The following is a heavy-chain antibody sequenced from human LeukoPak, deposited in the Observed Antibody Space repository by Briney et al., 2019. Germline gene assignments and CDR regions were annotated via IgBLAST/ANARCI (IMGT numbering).Heavy chain of an antibody. CDR2: IFGSGASP. V-gene: IGHV3-23*01. Sequence: PGGSLRLSCAASGFTFNSYAMNWVRQAPGKGLEWLSGIFGSGASPHYAFSLKVRFTISIDNSQYIVYLQLDSLRVEHTALYYCWKTTVGYSSGRYPGWPVDYWCQGALVTVSS. D-gene: IGHD2-15*01. CDR1: GFTFNSYA. J-gene: IGHJ4*02. CDR3: WKTTVGYSSGRYPGWPVDY.